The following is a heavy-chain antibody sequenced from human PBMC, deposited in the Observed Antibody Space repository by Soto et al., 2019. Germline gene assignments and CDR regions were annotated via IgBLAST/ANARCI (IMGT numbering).Heavy chain of an antibody. CDR2: ISSSSSYI. D-gene: IGHD4-17*01. V-gene: IGHV3-21*01. CDR3: ARSGSTVTSDVDY. J-gene: IGHJ4*02. Sequence: EVQLVESGGGLVKPGGSLRLSCAASGFTFSSYSMNWVRQAPGKGLEWVSSISSSSSYIYYADSVKGRFTISRDNAKNSLYLQMNSLRAEDPAVYYCARSGSTVTSDVDYWGQGTLVTVSS. CDR1: GFTFSSYS.